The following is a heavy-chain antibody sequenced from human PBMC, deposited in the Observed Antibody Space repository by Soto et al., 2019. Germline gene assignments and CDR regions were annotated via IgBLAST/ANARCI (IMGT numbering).Heavy chain of an antibody. CDR3: ARGLSPDIVATHTPYQFDY. CDR2: IIPIFGTA. J-gene: IGHJ4*02. V-gene: IGHV1-69*12. CDR1: GGTFSSYA. Sequence: QVQLVQSGAEVKKPGSSVKVSCKASGGTFSSYAISWVRQAPGQGLEWMGGIIPIFGTANYAQKFQGRVTITADESTSPAYMELSSLRSEDTAVYYCARGLSPDIVATHTPYQFDYWGQGTLVTVSS. D-gene: IGHD5-12*01.